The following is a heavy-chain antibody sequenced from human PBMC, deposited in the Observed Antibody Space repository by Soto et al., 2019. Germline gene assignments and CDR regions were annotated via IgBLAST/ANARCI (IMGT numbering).Heavy chain of an antibody. Sequence: ASVKVSCKASGYTFTNNDVSWVRQATGQGLEWMGWMNPGSGDTGYAQKFQGRVTMTRDISIATAYMELSSLTSEDTAIYYCARMESFGSLNWFDPWGQGTLVTVSS. V-gene: IGHV1-8*01. D-gene: IGHD5-18*01. CDR1: GYTFTNND. J-gene: IGHJ5*02. CDR2: MNPGSGDT. CDR3: ARMESFGSLNWFDP.